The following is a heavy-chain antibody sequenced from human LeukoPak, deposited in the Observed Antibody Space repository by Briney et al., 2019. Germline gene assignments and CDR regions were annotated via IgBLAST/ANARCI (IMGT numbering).Heavy chain of an antibody. CDR2: INPNSGGT. CDR1: GYTFTGYY. D-gene: IGHD6-13*01. J-gene: IGHJ4*02. V-gene: IGHV1-2*06. CDR3: AEGAAARY. Sequence: ASVKVSCKASGYTFTGYYMHWVRQAPGQGLEWMGRINPNSGGTNHAQKFQGRVTITRDTSASTAYMELSSLRSEDTAVYYCAEGAAARYWGQGTLVTVSS.